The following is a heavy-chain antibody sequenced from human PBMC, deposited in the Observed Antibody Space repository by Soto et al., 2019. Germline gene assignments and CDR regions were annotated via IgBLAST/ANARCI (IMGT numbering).Heavy chain of an antibody. Sequence: SLRLSCAASGFTFSSYAMSWVRQAPGKGLEWVPAISGSGGSTYYADSVKGRFTISRDNSKNTLYLQMNSLRAEDTAVYYCANQPMRSGSNWFDPWGQGTLVTVSS. D-gene: IGHD3-3*01. CDR1: GFTFSSYA. J-gene: IGHJ5*02. V-gene: IGHV3-23*01. CDR2: ISGSGGST. CDR3: ANQPMRSGSNWFDP.